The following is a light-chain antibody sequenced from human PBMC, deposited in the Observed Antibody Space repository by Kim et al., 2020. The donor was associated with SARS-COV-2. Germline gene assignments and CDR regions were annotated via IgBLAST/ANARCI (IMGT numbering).Light chain of an antibody. V-gene: IGLV1-51*01. CDR3: GTWDIALSGEV. J-gene: IGLJ3*02. CDR1: ISNIGNND. CDR2: DSH. Sequence: QSVLTQPPSVSAAPGQRVIISCSGTISNIGNNDVAWYQKLPGAAPQLIIFDSHKRPSGIPVRFSGSKSGTSATLGIAGLQTGDEADYYCGTWDIALSGEVFGGGTKVTVL.